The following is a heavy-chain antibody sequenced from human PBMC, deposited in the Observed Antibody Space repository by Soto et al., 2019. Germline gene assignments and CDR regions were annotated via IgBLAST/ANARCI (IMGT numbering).Heavy chain of an antibody. CDR2: ISDNADRI. D-gene: IGHD1-26*01. CDR3: VILALGKFDF. J-gene: IGHJ4*02. Sequence: PGGSLRLSCGASGFSFSSNSMAWVRQAPGKGLEWVSSISDNADRIFYADSVRGRFTFSRDNSRNKLYLQMNSLRAEDTALYYCVILALGKFDFWGQGNLVTVSS. CDR1: GFSFSSNS. V-gene: IGHV3-23*01.